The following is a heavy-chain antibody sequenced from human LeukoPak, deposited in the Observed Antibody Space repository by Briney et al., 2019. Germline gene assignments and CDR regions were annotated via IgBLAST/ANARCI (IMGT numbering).Heavy chain of an antibody. V-gene: IGHV1-2*02. D-gene: IGHD2-2*02. Sequence: ASVKVSCKASGYTFTGYYMHWVRQAPGQGLEWMGWINPNSGGTNYAQKFQGRVTMTRDTSISTAYMELSRLRSDDTAVYYCARYIVVVPAAIRASFDPWAQRTLVTVSS. CDR3: ARYIVVVPAAIRASFDP. CDR2: INPNSGGT. CDR1: GYTFTGYY. J-gene: IGHJ5*02.